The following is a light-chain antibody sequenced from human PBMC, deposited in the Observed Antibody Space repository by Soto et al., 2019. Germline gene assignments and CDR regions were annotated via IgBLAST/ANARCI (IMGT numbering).Light chain of an antibody. J-gene: IGLJ2*01. CDR2: RNH. CDR1: NSNFVSNS. Sequence: QSVVTQSPSASGTPGQSVTISCSASNSNFVSNSVSWYQHVPGTAPKLLISRNHQRPSGVPDRFSGSKSGTSASLTISDLRSEDEADYYCQTWGTGTVVFGGGTKLTVL. V-gene: IGLV1-47*01. CDR3: QTWGTGTVV.